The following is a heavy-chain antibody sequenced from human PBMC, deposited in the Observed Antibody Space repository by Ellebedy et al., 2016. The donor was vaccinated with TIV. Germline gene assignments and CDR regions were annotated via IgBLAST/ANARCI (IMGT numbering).Heavy chain of an antibody. J-gene: IGHJ6*02. V-gene: IGHV1-18*01. D-gene: IGHD3-10*01. Sequence: ASVKVSCKTSGYTFTAYHIHWARQAPGQGLEWMGWVYPRNGDTNYAQKLQGRVTMTTDTSTSTAYMELRSLRSDDTAVYYCARDTHSGVYYYYGMDVWGQGTTVTVSS. CDR1: GYTFTAYH. CDR2: VYPRNGDT. CDR3: ARDTHSGVYYYYGMDV.